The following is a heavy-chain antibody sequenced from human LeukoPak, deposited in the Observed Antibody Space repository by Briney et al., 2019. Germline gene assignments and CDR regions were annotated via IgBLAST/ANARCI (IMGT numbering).Heavy chain of an antibody. CDR2: VWYDGSKG. D-gene: IGHD1-1*01. Sequence: PGGSLRLSCVGSGYTFSSHGLHWVRQALGKGLEWVSVVWYDGSKGYYADSVKGRFTVSKDNSKNTMYLQMSSLRVEDTAVYYCARTYGTKPDLWGQGTLVTVSS. CDR1: GYTFSSHG. CDR3: ARTYGTKPDL. V-gene: IGHV3-33*01. J-gene: IGHJ5*02.